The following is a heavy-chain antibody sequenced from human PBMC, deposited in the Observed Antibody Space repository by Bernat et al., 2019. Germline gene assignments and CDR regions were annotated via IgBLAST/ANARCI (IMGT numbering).Heavy chain of an antibody. D-gene: IGHD3-10*01. Sequence: QVQLVQSGAEVKKPGASVKVSCKASGYTFTGYYMHWVRQSPGQGLEWMGWINPNSGGTNYAQKIQGRVTMTRDTSISTAYMELSRLRYDDTAVYYCARDKRITVVREVECAFDIWGQGTMVTVSS. V-gene: IGHV1-2*02. CDR1: GYTFTGYY. J-gene: IGHJ3*02. CDR2: INPNSGGT. CDR3: ARDKRITVVREVECAFDI.